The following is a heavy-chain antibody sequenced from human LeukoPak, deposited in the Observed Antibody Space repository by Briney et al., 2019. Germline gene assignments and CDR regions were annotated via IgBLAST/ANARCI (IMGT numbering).Heavy chain of an antibody. D-gene: IGHD6-19*01. CDR2: IYYSGST. CDR1: GGSISSSSYY. V-gene: IGHV4-39*07. CDR3: ARDSVAGTPH. J-gene: IGHJ4*02. Sequence: SETLSLTCTVSGGSISSSSYYWGWIRQPPGKGLEWIGSIYYSGSTYYNPSLKSRVTISVDTSKNQFSLKLSSVTAADTAVYFCARDSVAGTPHWGQGTLVTVSS.